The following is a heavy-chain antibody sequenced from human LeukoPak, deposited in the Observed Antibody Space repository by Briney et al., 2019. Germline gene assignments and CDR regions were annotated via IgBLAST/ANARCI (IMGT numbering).Heavy chain of an antibody. J-gene: IGHJ4*02. D-gene: IGHD5-18*01. V-gene: IGHV4-61*02. Sequence: SETLSLTCTLSGGSMSSGSYYWSWIRQPAGKGLEWIGRIYTSGSTNYNPSLKSRVTISVDTSKNQFSLKLSSVTAADTAVYYFASLRYSHGFFDYWAQGTLVTVSS. CDR3: ASLRYSHGFFDY. CDR1: GGSMSSGSYY. CDR2: IYTSGST.